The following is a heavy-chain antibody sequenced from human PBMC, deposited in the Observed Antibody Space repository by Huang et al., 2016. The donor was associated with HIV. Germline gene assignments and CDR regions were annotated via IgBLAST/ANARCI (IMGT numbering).Heavy chain of an antibody. CDR2: SSGQYGNT. CDR3: AREIIEDRGYFRY. D-gene: IGHD2-21*01. J-gene: IGHJ1*01. Sequence: QVQLVQSGTVVKQPGASVKVSCKASGYNFTNYGINWVRQAPGQGLEWMGWSSGQYGNTNDERDFMGRVTMTADTSATPVYMELRGLKAADTAVYYCAREIIEDRGYFRYWGQGTQVAVFS. CDR1: GYNFTNYG. V-gene: IGHV1-18*04.